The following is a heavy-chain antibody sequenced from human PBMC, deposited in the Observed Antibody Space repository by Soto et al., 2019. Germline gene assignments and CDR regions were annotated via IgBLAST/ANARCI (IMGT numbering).Heavy chain of an antibody. V-gene: IGHV3-33*01. J-gene: IGHJ4*02. CDR3: ARDRGSDDPIDY. Sequence: QVQLVGSGGGVVQPERSLTLSCAASGFTFSSYGMHWIRQAPGKGLEWVAVIWHDGMNKYYADSVRGRLTISRDNSKNTLYLHMNSLRAEDTAVYYCARDRGSDDPIDYWGQGTLVTVSS. CDR1: GFTFSSYG. D-gene: IGHD3-10*01. CDR2: IWHDGMNK.